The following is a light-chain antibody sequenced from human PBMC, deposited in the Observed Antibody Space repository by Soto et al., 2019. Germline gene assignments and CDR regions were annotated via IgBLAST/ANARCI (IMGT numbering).Light chain of an antibody. CDR1: QSVSSN. V-gene: IGKV3-15*01. J-gene: IGKJ1*01. CDR2: GAS. Sequence: EIVMTQSPVTLSVSPGERATLSCRASQSVSSNLAWYQQKPGQAPRLLICGASTRATGVPARFSGSGSGTEFTLTISSMQSEDFAVYYCQQHDSWPRTFGQGTKVDIK. CDR3: QQHDSWPRT.